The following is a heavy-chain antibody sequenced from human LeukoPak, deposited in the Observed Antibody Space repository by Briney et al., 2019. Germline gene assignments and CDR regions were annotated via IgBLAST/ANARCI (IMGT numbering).Heavy chain of an antibody. V-gene: IGHV3-53*01. CDR3: ARDRDGDAYFDY. Sequence: GGSLRLSCAASEFTFSSYSMNWVRQAPGKGLEWVSVIYSGGSTYYADSVKGRFTISRDNSKNTLYLQMNSLRAEDTAVYYCARDRDGDAYFDYWGQGTLVTVSS. J-gene: IGHJ4*02. D-gene: IGHD7-27*01. CDR2: IYSGGST. CDR1: EFTFSSYS.